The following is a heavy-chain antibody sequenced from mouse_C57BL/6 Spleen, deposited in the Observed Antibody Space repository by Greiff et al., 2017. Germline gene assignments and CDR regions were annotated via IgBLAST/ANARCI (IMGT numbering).Heavy chain of an antibody. V-gene: IGHV5-16*01. CDR2: INYDGSST. CDR1: GFTFSDYY. Sequence: VESEGGLVQPGSSMKLSCTASGFTFSDYYMAWVRQVPEKGLEWVANINYDGSSTYYLDSLKSRFIISRDNAKNILYLQMSSLKSEDTATYYCARVIYDGYYGDYWGQGTTLTVSS. J-gene: IGHJ2*01. D-gene: IGHD2-3*01. CDR3: ARVIYDGYYGDY.